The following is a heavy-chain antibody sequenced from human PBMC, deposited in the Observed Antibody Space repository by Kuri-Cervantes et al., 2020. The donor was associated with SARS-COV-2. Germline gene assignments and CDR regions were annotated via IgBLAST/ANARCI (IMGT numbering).Heavy chain of an antibody. CDR1: GYTFTSYY. Sequence: ASVKVSCKASGYTFTSYYMHWVRQAPGQGLEWMGIINPSGGSTSYAQKFQGRVTMTTDTSTSTAYMELRSLRSDDTAVYYCAKGRIAAAVTPFDYWGQGTLVTVSS. CDR2: INPSGGST. D-gene: IGHD6-13*01. CDR3: AKGRIAAAVTPFDY. J-gene: IGHJ4*02. V-gene: IGHV1-46*01.